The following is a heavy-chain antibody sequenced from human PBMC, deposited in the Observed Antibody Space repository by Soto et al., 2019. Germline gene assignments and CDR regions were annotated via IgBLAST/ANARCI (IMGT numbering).Heavy chain of an antibody. CDR2: ISGSGGTT. CDR3: AGTANGWFSAFDI. CDR1: GFTFSSYA. Sequence: EVQLLESGGGLVQPGGSLRLSCAASGFTFSSYAMSWVRQAPGKGLEWVSDISGSGGTTYYGDSVKGRFTFSRDNSKETMYMQRDSLSAEYTAVYYCAGTANGWFSAFDIWGQGTMVTVSS. J-gene: IGHJ3*02. V-gene: IGHV3-23*01. D-gene: IGHD6-19*01.